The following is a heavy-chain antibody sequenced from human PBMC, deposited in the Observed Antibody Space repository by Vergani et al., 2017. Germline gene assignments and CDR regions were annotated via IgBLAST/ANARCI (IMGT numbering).Heavy chain of an antibody. V-gene: IGHV1-69*09. CDR2: IIPILGIA. Sequence: QVQLVQSGAEVKKPGSSVKVSCKASGGTFSSYTISWVRQAPGQGLEWMGRIIPILGIANYAQKFQGRVTMTTDTSTSTAYMELRSLRSDDTAVYYCAREGTSLYYMDVWGKGTTVTVSS. D-gene: IGHD2-2*01. CDR1: GGTFSSYT. CDR3: AREGTSLYYMDV. J-gene: IGHJ6*03.